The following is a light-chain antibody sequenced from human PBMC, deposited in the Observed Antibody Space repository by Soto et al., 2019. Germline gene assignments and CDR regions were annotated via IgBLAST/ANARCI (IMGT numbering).Light chain of an antibody. Sequence: QSVLTQPASVSVSPGQSITGSCTGTSSDIGGYYYVSWYQHHPGKAPKLIIYQVTNRPSGVSYRFSGSKSGNTASLTISGLQAEDEADYYCTSYSSSNTFYVFGAGTKVTVL. CDR1: SSDIGGYYY. V-gene: IGLV2-14*01. J-gene: IGLJ1*01. CDR3: TSYSSSNTFYV. CDR2: QVT.